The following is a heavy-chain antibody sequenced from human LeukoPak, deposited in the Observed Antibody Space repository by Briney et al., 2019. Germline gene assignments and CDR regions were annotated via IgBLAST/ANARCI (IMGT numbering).Heavy chain of an antibody. CDR3: AREIPNSYYYYYYMDV. D-gene: IGHD4-23*01. CDR1: GFTFSDHY. CDR2: TRNKANSYTT. Sequence: PGGSLRLSCAASGFTFSDHYLDWVRQAPGKGLEWVGRTRNKANSYTTQYAASVKGRFTISRDDSKNSLHLQMNSLKTEDTAVYYCAREIPNSYYYYYYMDVWGKGTTVTVSS. J-gene: IGHJ6*03. V-gene: IGHV3-72*01.